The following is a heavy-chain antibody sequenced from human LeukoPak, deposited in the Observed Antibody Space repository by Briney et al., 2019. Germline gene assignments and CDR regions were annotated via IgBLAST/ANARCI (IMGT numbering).Heavy chain of an antibody. V-gene: IGHV3-48*01. Sequence: GGSLRLSCAASGFTFSSYSMNWVRQAPGKGLEWVSYISSSSSTIYYADSVKGRFTISRDNAKNSLYLKMNSLRAEDTAVYYCARVTSPYYDILTVDFDYWGQGTLVTVSS. CDR2: ISSSSSTI. D-gene: IGHD3-9*01. CDR3: ARVTSPYYDILTVDFDY. CDR1: GFTFSSYS. J-gene: IGHJ4*02.